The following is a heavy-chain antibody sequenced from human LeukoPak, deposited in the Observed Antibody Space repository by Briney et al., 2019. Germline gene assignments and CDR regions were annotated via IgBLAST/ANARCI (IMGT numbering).Heavy chain of an antibody. CDR1: GGTFSSYA. CDR3: ARGRRDSSSPYYFDY. J-gene: IGHJ4*02. V-gene: IGHV1-69*05. CDR2: IIPIFGTA. D-gene: IGHD6-6*01. Sequence: SVKVSCKASGGTFSSYAISWVRQAPGQGLEWMGGIIPIFGTANYAQKFQGRVTITTDESTSTAYMELSSLRSEDTAVYYCARGRRDSSSPYYFDYWGQGTLVTVSS.